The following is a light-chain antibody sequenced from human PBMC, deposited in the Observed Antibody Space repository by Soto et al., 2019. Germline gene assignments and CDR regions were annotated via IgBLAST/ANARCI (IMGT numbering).Light chain of an antibody. J-gene: IGKJ1*01. V-gene: IGKV1-5*01. CDR1: QSVGTW. CDR3: QHYRRNTWS. Sequence: FQMTQSPPNLSASAGVTVIITCRASQSVGTWVAWYQQKPGKAPKLLIYGASNLESGVPSRFSGSGSGTEFTLTITTLQPDDFATYFCQHYRRNTWSVGPGAKVDTK. CDR2: GAS.